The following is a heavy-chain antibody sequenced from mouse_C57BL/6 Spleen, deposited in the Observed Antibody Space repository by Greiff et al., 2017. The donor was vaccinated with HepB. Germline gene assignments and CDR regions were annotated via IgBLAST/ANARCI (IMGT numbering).Heavy chain of an antibody. CDR2: ISGGGGNT. Sequence: EVKLVESGGGLVKPGGSLKLSCAASGFTFSSYTMSWVRQTPEKRLEWVATISGGGGNTYYPDSVKGRFTISRDNAKNTLYLQMSSLRSEDTALYYCARHGSSGYFLAYWGQGTLVTVSA. CDR3: ARHGSSGYFLAY. CDR1: GFTFSSYT. J-gene: IGHJ3*01. V-gene: IGHV5-9*01. D-gene: IGHD3-2*02.